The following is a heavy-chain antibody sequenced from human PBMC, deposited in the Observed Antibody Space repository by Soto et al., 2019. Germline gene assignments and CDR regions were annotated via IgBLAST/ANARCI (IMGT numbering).Heavy chain of an antibody. CDR3: ERDQGGGWFDP. CDR2: ISAYKGNT. Sequence: QVQLVQSGAEVKKPGASVKVSCKASGYTFSSYGISWVRQAPGQGLEWMGWISAYKGNTNYAQNLQGRVTMTTDTSRGTAYRGLGSLGSDDTALYYWERDQGGGWFDPWGRGTLVTVSS. V-gene: IGHV1-18*01. D-gene: IGHD1-26*01. CDR1: GYTFSSYG. J-gene: IGHJ5*02.